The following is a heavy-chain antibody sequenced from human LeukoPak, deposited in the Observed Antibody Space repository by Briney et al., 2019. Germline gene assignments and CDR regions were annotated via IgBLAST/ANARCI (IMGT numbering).Heavy chain of an antibody. CDR2: IIPIFGIA. D-gene: IGHD3-22*01. V-gene: IGHV1-69*04. Sequence: SVKVSCKASGGTFSSYAIGWVRQAPGQGLEWMGRIIPIFGIANYAQKFQGRVTITADKSTSTAYMELSSLRPEDTAVYYCARDPTYYYDSSGDYFDYWGQGTLVTVSS. CDR3: ARDPTYYYDSSGDYFDY. CDR1: GGTFSSYA. J-gene: IGHJ4*02.